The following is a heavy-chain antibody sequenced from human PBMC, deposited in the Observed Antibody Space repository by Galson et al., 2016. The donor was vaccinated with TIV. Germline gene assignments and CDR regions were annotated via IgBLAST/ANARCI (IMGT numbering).Heavy chain of an antibody. CDR3: ANRGYSSWYSFEI. CDR1: GYTFTNYG. Sequence: QSGAEVKKPGASVKVSCKASGYTFTNYGISWVRQAPGPGLEWMGWISGYDTNTEYVQKLQDRVTMTRDTSTSTAYMELTSLTSDDTAVYYCANRGYSSWYSFEIWGQGTMVTVSS. V-gene: IGHV1-18*04. D-gene: IGHD6-13*01. CDR2: ISGYDTNT. J-gene: IGHJ3*02.